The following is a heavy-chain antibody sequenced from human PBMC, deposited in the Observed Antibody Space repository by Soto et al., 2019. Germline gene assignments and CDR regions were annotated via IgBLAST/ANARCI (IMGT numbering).Heavy chain of an antibody. Sequence: ASVKVSSKASGYTFTSYYMHWVRQAPGQGLEWMGIINPSGGSTSYAQKFQGRVTMTRDTSTSTVYMELSSLRSEDTAVYYCARVKIIQLWDYGMDVWGQGTTVTVSS. CDR1: GYTFTSYY. D-gene: IGHD5-18*01. CDR3: ARVKIIQLWDYGMDV. V-gene: IGHV1-46*01. J-gene: IGHJ6*02. CDR2: INPSGGST.